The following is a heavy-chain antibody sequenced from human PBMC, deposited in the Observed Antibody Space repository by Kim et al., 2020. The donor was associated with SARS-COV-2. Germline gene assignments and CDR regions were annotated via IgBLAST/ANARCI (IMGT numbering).Heavy chain of an antibody. CDR3: ARDPGADYFDY. CDR1: GFTFSTYW. Sequence: GGSLRLSCAASGFTFSTYWMAWVRQAPGKGLEWVANIRQDGYERDYVDSVKGRFTVSRDNAKNSLFLQMNSLRAEDTAVYYCARDPGADYFDYWGQGTLV. J-gene: IGHJ4*02. V-gene: IGHV3-7*03. CDR2: IRQDGYER.